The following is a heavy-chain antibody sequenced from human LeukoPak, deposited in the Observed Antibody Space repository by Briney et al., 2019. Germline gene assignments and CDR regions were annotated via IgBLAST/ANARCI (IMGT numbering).Heavy chain of an antibody. CDR3: ARTFSESYYYYGMDV. CDR2: IHNSGRT. J-gene: IGHJ6*02. CDR1: GGSVSSYY. D-gene: IGHD1-26*01. V-gene: IGHV4-4*08. Sequence: PSETLSLTCSVSGGSVSSYYWSWIRQSPGKGLEWIGYIHNSGRTNYNPSLKSRVTGFVDTSKNQVSLRLSSVTAADTAVYYCARTFSESYYYYGMDVWGQGTTVTVSS.